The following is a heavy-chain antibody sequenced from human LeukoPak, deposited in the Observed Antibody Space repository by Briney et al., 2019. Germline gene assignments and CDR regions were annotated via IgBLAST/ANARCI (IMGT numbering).Heavy chain of an antibody. CDR2: TYYSGST. D-gene: IGHD5-24*01. CDR1: GGSISSDSYY. V-gene: IGHV4-39*01. J-gene: IGHJ4*02. Sequence: SETLSLTCTVPGGSISSDSYYWAWIRQPPGKGLEWIASTYYSGSTYYNPSLKSRVTISVDTSRNQFSLKLSSVTAADTAVYYCAKQRRDGYNYFDYWGQGTLVTVSS. CDR3: AKQRRDGYNYFDY.